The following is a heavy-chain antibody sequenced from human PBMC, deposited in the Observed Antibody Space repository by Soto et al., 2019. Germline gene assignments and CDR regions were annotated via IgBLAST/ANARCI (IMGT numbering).Heavy chain of an antibody. D-gene: IGHD6-6*01. CDR3: ARVGYSSSSFGFDY. CDR1: GYTFTGYY. CDR2: INPNSGGT. J-gene: IGHJ4*02. Sequence: ASVKVSCKASGYTFTGYYMHWVRQAPGQGLEWMGWINPNSGGTNYAQKFQGWVTMTRDTSISTAYMELSRLRSDDTAVYYCARVGYSSSSFGFDYWGQGTLVTVSS. V-gene: IGHV1-2*04.